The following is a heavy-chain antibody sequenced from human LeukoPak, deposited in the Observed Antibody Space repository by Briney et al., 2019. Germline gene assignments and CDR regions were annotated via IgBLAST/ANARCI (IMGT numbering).Heavy chain of an antibody. D-gene: IGHD5-18*01. CDR1: GGSISSGGYS. CDR2: IYHSGST. V-gene: IGHV4-30-2*03. CDR3: ARQRDTASVGAFDI. Sequence: PSETLSLTCAVSGGSISSGGYSWSWIRQPPGKGLEWIGYIYHSGSTYYNPSLQSRLTISVDASKNQFSLKVTSVTATDTALYYCARQRDTASVGAFDIWGQGTMVTVSS. J-gene: IGHJ3*02.